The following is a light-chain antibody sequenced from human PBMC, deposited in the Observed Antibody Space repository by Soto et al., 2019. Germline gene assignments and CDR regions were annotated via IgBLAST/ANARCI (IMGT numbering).Light chain of an antibody. CDR2: DVV. CDR1: SSDIGGYKY. CDR3: FSYTSSTMYV. Sequence: QSALTQPASVSGSPGQSITISCTGSSSDIGGYKYVSWYQHHPGKAPQLIIFDVVNRPSGVSDRFSGSKSGNTASLTIFGLQADDEAVYCCFSYTSSTMYVFGTGTKLTVL. J-gene: IGLJ1*01. V-gene: IGLV2-14*03.